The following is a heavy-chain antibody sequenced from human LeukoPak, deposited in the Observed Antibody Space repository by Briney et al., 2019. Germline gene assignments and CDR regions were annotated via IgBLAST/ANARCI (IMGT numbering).Heavy chain of an antibody. D-gene: IGHD3-3*01. V-gene: IGHV4-38-2*02. CDR1: GSSISRGFY. CDR2: IYHSGST. CDR3: ARDLELSGVEGLTSTAFDI. J-gene: IGHJ3*02. Sequence: SETLSLTCTVSGSSISRGFYWGYIRQPPGKGLEGIGSIYHSGSTFYSPSLKSRVTLSVDTSKNQFSLTLSSVPATDTAMYYCARDLELSGVEGLTSTAFDIWGQGTMVTVSS.